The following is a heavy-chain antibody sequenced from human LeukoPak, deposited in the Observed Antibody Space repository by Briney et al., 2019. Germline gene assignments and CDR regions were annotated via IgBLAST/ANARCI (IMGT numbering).Heavy chain of an antibody. CDR1: GFTLGNYA. D-gene: IGHD3-9*01. Sequence: PGGSLRLSCVASGFTLGNYAMTWVRQAPGKGLEWVSHLSDSGGSTYYADSVKGRFTISRDNSRNTLHLQMRSLRAEDTAVYYCAKGNDDILTGFDYWGQGTLVTVSS. CDR3: AKGNDDILTGFDY. CDR2: LSDSGGST. V-gene: IGHV3-23*01. J-gene: IGHJ4*02.